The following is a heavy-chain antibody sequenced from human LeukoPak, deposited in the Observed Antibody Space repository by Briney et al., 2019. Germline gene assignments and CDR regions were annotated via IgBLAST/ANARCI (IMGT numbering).Heavy chain of an antibody. J-gene: IGHJ4*02. D-gene: IGHD1-14*01. V-gene: IGHV4-59*01. CDR3: ARRGVRIDEPRDFNY. CDR1: GGSISSYY. Sequence: SETLSLTCTVSGGSISSYYWSWVRQPPGKGLEWIGYIYYSGSTNYNPSLKSRVTISVGTSKNQFSLKMSSATAAGTAVYYCARRGVRIDEPRDFNYWGQGTLVTVSS. CDR2: IYYSGST.